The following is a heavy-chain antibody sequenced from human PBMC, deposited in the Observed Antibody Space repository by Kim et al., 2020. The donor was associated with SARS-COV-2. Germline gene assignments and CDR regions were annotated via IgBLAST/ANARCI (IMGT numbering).Heavy chain of an antibody. Sequence: GGSLRLSCAASGFIISDHYMDWVRQAPGKGLEWVGRIRDKTRSYTTEYAASVKGRFTVSRDDSKNSLYLQMNSLKTEDTAVYYCVKASGTYKLHFDYWGQGALVTVSS. CDR3: VKASGTYKLHFDY. V-gene: IGHV3-72*01. J-gene: IGHJ4*02. CDR2: IRDKTRSYTT. D-gene: IGHD3-10*01. CDR1: GFIISDHY.